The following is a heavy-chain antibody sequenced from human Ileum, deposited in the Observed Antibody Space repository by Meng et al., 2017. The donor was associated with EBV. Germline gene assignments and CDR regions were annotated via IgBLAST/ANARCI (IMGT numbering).Heavy chain of an antibody. V-gene: IGHV4-34*10. CDR2: INHSGST. J-gene: IGHJ4*02. D-gene: IGHD6-19*01. Sequence: VRPQGSGPGRVKPSGTLSLTCAVYGGSFSGYYWSWIRQPPGKGLEWIGEINHSGSTNYNPSLKSRVTISVDTSKNQFSLKLSSVTAADTAVYYCARDGYSSGSDWGQGTLVTVSS. CDR1: GGSFSGYY. CDR3: ARDGYSSGSD.